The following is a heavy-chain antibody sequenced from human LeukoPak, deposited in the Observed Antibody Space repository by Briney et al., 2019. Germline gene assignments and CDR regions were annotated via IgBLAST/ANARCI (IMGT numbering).Heavy chain of an antibody. CDR1: GFIFSSFL. D-gene: IGHD2-2*01. Sequence: PGGSLRLSCAASGFIFSSFLMSLVRQAPGKGLQWVSTISGSDGNTYYGDSVKGRFTISRDNSKNTLYQQMNSLRAEGTAVYYCAREGYCSTTSCAYAMDVWGQGTTVTVSS. V-gene: IGHV3-23*01. J-gene: IGHJ6*02. CDR3: AREGYCSTTSCAYAMDV. CDR2: ISGSDGNT.